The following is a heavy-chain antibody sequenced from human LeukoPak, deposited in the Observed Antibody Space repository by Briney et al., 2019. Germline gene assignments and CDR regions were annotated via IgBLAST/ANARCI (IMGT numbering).Heavy chain of an antibody. J-gene: IGHJ5*02. CDR2: INTNTGNP. CDR1: GYTFTSYA. D-gene: IGHD3-10*01. V-gene: IGHV7-4-1*02. CDR3: ARDRVDLNYYGSGSYLPNWFDP. Sequence: ASVKVSCKASGYTFTSYAMNWVRQAPGQGLEWMGWINTNTGNPTYAQGFTGRFVFSLDTSVSTAYLQISSLKAEDTAVYYCARDRVDLNYYGSGSYLPNWFDPWGQGTLVTVSS.